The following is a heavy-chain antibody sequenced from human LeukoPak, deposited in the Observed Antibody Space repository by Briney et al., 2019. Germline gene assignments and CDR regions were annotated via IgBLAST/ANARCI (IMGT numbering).Heavy chain of an antibody. CDR3: AADLQAFAFDI. CDR1: GGSISSGGYY. D-gene: IGHD3-3*02. CDR2: IYYSGST. J-gene: IGHJ3*02. Sequence: SETLSLTCTVSGGSISSGGYYWSWIRQHPGKGLEWIGYIYYSGSTFHNPSRKSRVTISVDTSKNQFSLKLNSVTAADTAVYYCAADLQAFAFDIWGQGTMVTVSS. V-gene: IGHV4-31*03.